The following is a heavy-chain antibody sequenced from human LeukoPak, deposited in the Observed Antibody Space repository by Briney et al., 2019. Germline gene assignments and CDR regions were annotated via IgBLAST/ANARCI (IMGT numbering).Heavy chain of an antibody. CDR3: AKDPRYFDWLLSGNYYYYGMDV. V-gene: IGHV3-23*01. CDR2: ISGSGGSK. Sequence: PGGCLRLSCAASGFTFSSYSMSWVRQAPGEGLEWVSAISGSGGSKYYDESVKGRFTISRDNSKTTLYLQMNSLRAEDTAVYYCAKDPRYFDWLLSGNYYYYGMDVWGQGTTVTVSS. D-gene: IGHD3-9*01. J-gene: IGHJ6*02. CDR1: GFTFSSYS.